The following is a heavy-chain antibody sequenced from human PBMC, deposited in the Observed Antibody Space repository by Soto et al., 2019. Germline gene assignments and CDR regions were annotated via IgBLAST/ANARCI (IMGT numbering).Heavy chain of an antibody. CDR1: GFTFSSYA. J-gene: IGHJ6*02. CDR2: TRSNGEYT. D-gene: IGHD6-6*01. Sequence: GGSLRLSCAASGFTFSSYAMCWVRQAPGKGLEWVSTTRSNGEYTYYADPVKGRFTVSRDNSQNALFLEMSSLRAEDTAVYYCAKESMSVAVSASRVYGMDVWGQGTTVTVSS. V-gene: IGHV3-23*01. CDR3: AKESMSVAVSASRVYGMDV.